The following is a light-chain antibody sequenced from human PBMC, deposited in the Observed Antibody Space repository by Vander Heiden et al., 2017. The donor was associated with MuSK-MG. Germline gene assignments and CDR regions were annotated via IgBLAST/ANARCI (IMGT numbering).Light chain of an antibody. CDR1: SSNIGAGYD. CDR2: GNS. J-gene: IGLJ2*01. CDR3: QSYDSSLSGWDVV. V-gene: IGLV1-40*01. Sequence: QSVLTQPPSVSGAPGQRVTISCTGSSSNIGAGYDGHWYRQLPGTAPKLLIYGNSNRPSGVPDRFSGSKSGTSASLAITGLQAEDEADDYCQSYDSSLSGWDVVFGGGTKLTVL.